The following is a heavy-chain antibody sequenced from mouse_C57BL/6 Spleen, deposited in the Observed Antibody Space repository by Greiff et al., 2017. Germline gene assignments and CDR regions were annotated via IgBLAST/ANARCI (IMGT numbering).Heavy chain of an antibody. Sequence: VQLQESGPGLVAPSQSLSITCTVSGFSLTSYGVHWVRQPPGKGLEWLVVIWSDGSTTYNSALKSRLSISKDNSKSQVFLKMNSLQTDDTAMYYCARHPHYYGSSYDAMDYWGQGTSVTVSS. D-gene: IGHD1-1*01. V-gene: IGHV2-6-1*01. CDR2: IWSDGST. J-gene: IGHJ4*01. CDR1: GFSLTSYG. CDR3: ARHPHYYGSSYDAMDY.